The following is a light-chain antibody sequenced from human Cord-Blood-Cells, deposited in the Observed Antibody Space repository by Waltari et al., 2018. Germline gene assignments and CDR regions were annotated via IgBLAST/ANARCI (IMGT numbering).Light chain of an antibody. CDR2: AAS. Sequence: IWITQSPSLLSASTRDSITISCRMSHGISSYLAWYQQKPGKAPELLISAASTLQSGVPSRFSGSGSGTDFTLPISCLQSEDCATYYCQQYYSFPPTFGQGTKVEIK. CDR1: HGISSY. V-gene: IGKV1D-8*03. CDR3: QQYYSFPPT. J-gene: IGKJ1*01.